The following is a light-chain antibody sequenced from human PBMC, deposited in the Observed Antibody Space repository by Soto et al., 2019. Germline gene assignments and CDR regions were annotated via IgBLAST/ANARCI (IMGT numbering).Light chain of an antibody. V-gene: IGLV1-44*01. CDR1: SSNIGSNT. CDR2: SNN. J-gene: IGLJ2*01. Sequence: QSVLTQPPSASGTPGQRVTISCSGSSSNIGSNTVNWYQQLPGTAPKLLIYSNNQRPSGVPDRFSGSKSGTSASLAISGLQSEDEAYYYCAAWDDSLNGQVVFGGGTQLTVL. CDR3: AAWDDSLNGQVV.